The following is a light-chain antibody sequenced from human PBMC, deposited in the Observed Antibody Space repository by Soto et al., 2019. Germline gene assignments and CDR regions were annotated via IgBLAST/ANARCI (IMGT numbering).Light chain of an antibody. CDR1: QSLSSSQ. Sequence: EIVLTQSPGTLSLSPGERATLSCRASQSLSSSQLAWYQQKPGQAPRLLIHDASSRATGISDRFTGSGAGTDITLTITRLEPEDFAVYYCQQYSSSRTFGQGTKVDIK. CDR3: QQYSSSRT. V-gene: IGKV3-20*01. CDR2: DAS. J-gene: IGKJ1*01.